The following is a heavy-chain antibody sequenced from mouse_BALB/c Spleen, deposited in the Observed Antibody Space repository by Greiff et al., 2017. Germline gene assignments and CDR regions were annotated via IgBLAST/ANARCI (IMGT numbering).Heavy chain of an antibody. CDR1: GFNIKDTY. CDR2: IDPANGNT. Sequence: VQLQQSGAELVKPGASVKLSCTASGFNIKDTYMHWVKQRPEQGLEWIGRIDPANGNTKYDPKFQGKATITADTSSNTAYLQLSSLTSEDTAVYYCALTYNYAMDYWGQGTSVTVSS. J-gene: IGHJ4*01. D-gene: IGHD4-1*01. CDR3: ALTYNYAMDY. V-gene: IGHV14-3*02.